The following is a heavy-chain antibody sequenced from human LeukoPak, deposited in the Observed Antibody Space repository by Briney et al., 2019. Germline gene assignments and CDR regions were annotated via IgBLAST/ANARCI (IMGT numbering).Heavy chain of an antibody. D-gene: IGHD5-18*01. J-gene: IGHJ4*02. Sequence: GESLKISCKASGYSSTSYWIGWVRQMPGKGLEWMGIIDPSDSETRYTPSFQGQVTISVDKSLTTADLQWNSLKASDTAMYYCARQTAMGRSGDYWGQGTLVTVSS. CDR2: IDPSDSET. CDR1: GYSSTSYW. V-gene: IGHV5-51*01. CDR3: ARQTAMGRSGDY.